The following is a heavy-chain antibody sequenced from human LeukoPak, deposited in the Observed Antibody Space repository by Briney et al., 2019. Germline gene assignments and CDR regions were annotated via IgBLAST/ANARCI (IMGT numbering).Heavy chain of an antibody. V-gene: IGHV4-61*05. CDR1: GGSISSSSYY. J-gene: IGHJ5*02. CDR2: IYYSGST. Sequence: SETLSLTCTVSGGSISSSSYYWGWIRQPPGKGPEWIGHIYYSGSTNYNPSLKSRVTISVDTSKNQFSLKLSSVTAADTAVYYCARGRGRTIVVVPAATNWFDPWGQGTLVTVSS. D-gene: IGHD2-2*01. CDR3: ARGRGRTIVVVPAATNWFDP.